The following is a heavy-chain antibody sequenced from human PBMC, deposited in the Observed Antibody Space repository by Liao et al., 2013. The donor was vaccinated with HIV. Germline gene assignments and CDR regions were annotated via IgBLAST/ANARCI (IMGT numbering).Heavy chain of an antibody. V-gene: IGHV4-4*07. D-gene: IGHD6-19*01. CDR2: IYTSGST. J-gene: IGHJ3*02. Sequence: QVQLQESGPGLVKPSETLSLTCTVSGGSFNSYDWSWIRQPAGKGLEWIGRIYTSGSTIYNPSLRSRVTMSLDTSKNQFSLKLTSVTAADTAVYYCATNRLGAFETWGQGTVVTVSS. CDR1: GGSFNSYD. CDR3: ATNRLGAFET.